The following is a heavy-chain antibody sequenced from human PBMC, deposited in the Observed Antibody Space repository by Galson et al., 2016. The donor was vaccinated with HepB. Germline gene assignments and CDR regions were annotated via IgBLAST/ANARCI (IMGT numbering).Heavy chain of an antibody. V-gene: IGHV3-21*01. D-gene: IGHD5-12*01. J-gene: IGHJ4*02. Sequence: SLRLSCAASGFTLSSYSMNWVRQAPGKGLEWVSSISSSSSYIHYADSVKGRFTISRDNARNTLYLQMDSLRAEDTAVYYCARGGYDGYEIDYWGQGTLVSVSS. CDR3: ARGGYDGYEIDY. CDR1: GFTLSSYS. CDR2: ISSSSSYI.